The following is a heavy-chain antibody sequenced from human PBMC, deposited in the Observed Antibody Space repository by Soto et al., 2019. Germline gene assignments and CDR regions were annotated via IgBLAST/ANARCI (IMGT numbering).Heavy chain of an antibody. D-gene: IGHD3-16*01. CDR3: ARLWVWSVDY. CDR1: GGSISRYY. J-gene: IGHJ4*02. Sequence: QVQLQESGPGLVKPSETLSLTCTVSGGSISRYYWSWIRQPPGKGLEWIGYIYYSGSTNYNPSLKSRVTIPLDTSKNQFALKLRSVTAADTPVYCCARLWVWSVDYWGQGTLVTVSS. CDR2: IYYSGST. V-gene: IGHV4-59*08.